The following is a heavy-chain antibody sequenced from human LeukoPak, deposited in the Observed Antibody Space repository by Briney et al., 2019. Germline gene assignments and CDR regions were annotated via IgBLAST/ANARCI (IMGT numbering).Heavy chain of an antibody. CDR2: ISWNSGSI. CDR3: AKTRSRVAGILDY. Sequence: GRSLRLSCAASGFTFDDYAMHWVRQAPGKGLEWVSGISWNSGSIGYADSVKGRFTISRDNAKNSLYLQMNSLRAEDTALYYCAKTRSRVAGILDYWGQGTLVTVSS. CDR1: GFTFDDYA. J-gene: IGHJ4*02. D-gene: IGHD6-19*01. V-gene: IGHV3-9*01.